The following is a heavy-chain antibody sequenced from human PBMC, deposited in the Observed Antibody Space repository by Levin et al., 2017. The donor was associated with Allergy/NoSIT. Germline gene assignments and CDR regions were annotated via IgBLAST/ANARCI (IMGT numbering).Heavy chain of an antibody. V-gene: IGHV1-2*06. D-gene: IGHD6-13*01. CDR3: ARAPEGIAAADDYFDY. CDR1: GYTFTGYY. Sequence: ASVKVSCKASGYTFTGYYMHWVRQAPGQGLEWMGRINPNSGGTNYAQKFQGRVTMTRDTSISTAYMELSRLRSDDTAVYYCARAPEGIAAADDYFDYWGQGTLVTVSS. CDR2: INPNSGGT. J-gene: IGHJ4*02.